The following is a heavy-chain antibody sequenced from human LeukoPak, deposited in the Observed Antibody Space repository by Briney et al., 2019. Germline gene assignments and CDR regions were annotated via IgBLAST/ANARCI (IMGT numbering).Heavy chain of an antibody. Sequence: ASVKVSCKASGYTFTSYDINWVRQATGQGLEWTGWMNPNSGNTGYAQKFQGRVTMTRNTSISTAYMELSSLRSEDTAVYYCARGPGFWSGYYLFRHYGMDVWGQGTTVTVSS. J-gene: IGHJ6*02. CDR1: GYTFTSYD. CDR2: MNPNSGNT. CDR3: ARGPGFWSGYYLFRHYGMDV. V-gene: IGHV1-8*01. D-gene: IGHD3-3*01.